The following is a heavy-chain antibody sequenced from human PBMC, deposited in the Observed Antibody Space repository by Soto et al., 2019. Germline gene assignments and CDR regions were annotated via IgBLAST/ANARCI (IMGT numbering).Heavy chain of an antibody. CDR1: GYTFTSYA. D-gene: IGHD2-15*01. CDR2: INAGNGNT. Sequence: ASVKVSCKASGYTFTSYAMHWVRQAPGQRLEWTGWINAGNGNTKYSQKFQGRVTFTRDTSASTAYMELSSLRSEDTAVYYCAREGRVAALAFDIWGQGTMVTVSS. CDR3: AREGRVAALAFDI. V-gene: IGHV1-3*01. J-gene: IGHJ3*02.